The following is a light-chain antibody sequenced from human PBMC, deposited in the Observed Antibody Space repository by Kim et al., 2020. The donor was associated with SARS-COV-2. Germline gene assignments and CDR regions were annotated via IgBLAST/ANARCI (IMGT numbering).Light chain of an antibody. J-gene: IGLJ1*01. CDR3: AAWDDSLRV. CDR2: SNN. CDR1: SSNIGSNT. V-gene: IGLV1-44*01. Sequence: QSVLTQPPSASGTPGQRVTISCSGSSSNIGSNTVNWYQLPGTAPKLLIYSNNQRPSGVPDRFSGSKSGTSASLAISGLQSEDEADYYCAAWDDSLRVFGTGTKVTVL.